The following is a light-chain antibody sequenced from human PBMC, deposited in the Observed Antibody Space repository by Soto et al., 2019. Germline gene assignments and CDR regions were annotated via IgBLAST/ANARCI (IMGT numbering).Light chain of an antibody. Sequence: DIQMTQSPSSLSASVGDSVTITCRASQSITTYLNWYQQKPGQAPNLLIYTTSTLKSGVPSRFSGSGSGTDFTLTISALRPEDVATYFCQQAHSTPVTFGGGTKLEI. CDR1: QSITTY. V-gene: IGKV1-39*01. CDR3: QQAHSTPVT. CDR2: TTS. J-gene: IGKJ4*01.